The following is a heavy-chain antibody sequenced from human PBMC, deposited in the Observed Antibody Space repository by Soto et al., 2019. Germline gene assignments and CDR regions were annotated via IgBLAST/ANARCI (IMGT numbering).Heavy chain of an antibody. J-gene: IGHJ5*02. CDR3: AKARPREYSAAVPTGDWFDP. D-gene: IGHD6-13*01. Sequence: GGSLRLSCAASGFTFSSYGMSWVRQAPGKGLEWVSTISDNGGITYYADSVKGRFTISRDNSKNTLYLQMNSLRAEATAVSYCAKARPREYSAAVPTGDWFDPWGQGTLVTVSS. CDR2: ISDNGGIT. V-gene: IGHV3-23*01. CDR1: GFTFSSYG.